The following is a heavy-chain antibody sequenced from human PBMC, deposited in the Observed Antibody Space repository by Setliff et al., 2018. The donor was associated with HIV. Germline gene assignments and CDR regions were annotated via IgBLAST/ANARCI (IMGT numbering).Heavy chain of an antibody. Sequence: SETLSLTCAVYGGSFSGYYWSWIRQPPGKGLEWIGEFSHGRSTNNNPSLKSRVTISGDTTKNQFSLKLTSVTAADTAVYYCARGEFYCGTDCYWSSFDYWGQGILVTVSS. V-gene: IGHV4-34*01. D-gene: IGHD2-21*02. CDR3: ARGEFYCGTDCYWSSFDY. CDR2: FSHGRST. J-gene: IGHJ4*02. CDR1: GGSFSGYY.